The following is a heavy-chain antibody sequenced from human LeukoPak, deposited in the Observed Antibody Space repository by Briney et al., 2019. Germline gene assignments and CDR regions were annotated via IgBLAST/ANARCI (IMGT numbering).Heavy chain of an antibody. CDR3: ARDWGRSGRRYDYGFNWFDP. CDR2: ISAYNGNT. Sequence: GASVKVSCKASGYTFTSYGISWVRQAPGQGLEWMGWISAYNGNTNYAQKLQGRVTMTTDTSTSTAYMELRSLRSDDTAVYYCARDWGRSGRRYDYGFNWFDPWGQGTLVTVSS. V-gene: IGHV1-18*01. D-gene: IGHD4-17*01. J-gene: IGHJ5*02. CDR1: GYTFTSYG.